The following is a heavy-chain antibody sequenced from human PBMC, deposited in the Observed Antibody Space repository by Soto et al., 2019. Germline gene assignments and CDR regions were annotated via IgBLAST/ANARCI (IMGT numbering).Heavy chain of an antibody. J-gene: IGHJ6*02. Sequence: LRLSCAASGFTFSSYGMHWVRQAPGKGLEWVAVIWYDGSNKYYADSVKGRFTISRDNSKNTLYLQMNSLRAEDTAVYYCARVGTVFGVDSNYYYGMDVWGQGTTVTVSS. D-gene: IGHD3-3*01. CDR3: ARVGTVFGVDSNYYYGMDV. CDR1: GFTFSSYG. CDR2: IWYDGSNK. V-gene: IGHV3-33*01.